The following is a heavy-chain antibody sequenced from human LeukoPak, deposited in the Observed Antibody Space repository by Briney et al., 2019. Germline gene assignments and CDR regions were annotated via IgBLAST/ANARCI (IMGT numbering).Heavy chain of an antibody. CDR2: INHSGST. CDR3: ARLKRYNWNHTGYYYYMDV. Sequence: SETLSLTCAVYGGSFSGYYWSWIRQPPGKGLEWIGEINHSGSTNYNPSLKSRVTISVDTSKNQFSLKLSSVTAADTAVYYCARLKRYNWNHTGYYYYMDVWGKGTTVTISS. CDR1: GGSFSGYY. D-gene: IGHD1-1*01. V-gene: IGHV4-34*01. J-gene: IGHJ6*03.